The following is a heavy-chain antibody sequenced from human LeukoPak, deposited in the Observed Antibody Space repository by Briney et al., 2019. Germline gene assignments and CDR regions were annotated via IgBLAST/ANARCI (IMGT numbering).Heavy chain of an antibody. CDR3: ARVSPTVTTFAPSNWFDP. CDR1: GGSISSGGYS. CDR2: IYHSGST. D-gene: IGHD4-17*01. J-gene: IGHJ5*02. Sequence: SETLSLTCAVSGGSISSGGYSWSWIRQPPGKGLEWIGYIYHSGSTYYNPSLKSRVTISVDRSKNQFSLKLSSVTAADTAVYYCARVSPTVTTFAPSNWFDPWGQGTLVTVSS. V-gene: IGHV4-30-2*01.